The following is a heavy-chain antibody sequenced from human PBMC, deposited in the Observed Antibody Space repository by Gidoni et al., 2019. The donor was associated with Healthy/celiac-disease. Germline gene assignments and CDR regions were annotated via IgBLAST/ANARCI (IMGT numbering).Heavy chain of an antibody. CDR3: ARALGGDYYFDY. Sequence: EVQLVESGGGLVKLGGSLSLSCAASGFTFSSYSMNWVRQAPGKGLEWVSSISSSSSYIYYADSVKGRFTISRDNAKNSLYLQMNSLGAEDTAVYYCARALGGDYYFDYWGQGTLVTVSS. CDR1: GFTFSSYS. V-gene: IGHV3-21*01. J-gene: IGHJ4*02. CDR2: ISSSSSYI. D-gene: IGHD3-10*01.